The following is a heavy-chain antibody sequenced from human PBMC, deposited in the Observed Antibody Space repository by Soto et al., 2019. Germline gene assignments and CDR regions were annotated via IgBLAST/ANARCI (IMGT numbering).Heavy chain of an antibody. Sequence: ASVKVSRKASGYTFTSYGISWVRQAPGQGLEWMGWISAYNGNTNYAQKLQGRVTMTTDTSTSTAYMELRSLRSDDTAVYYCARDLIAVAGTNAFDIWGQGTMVTVSS. J-gene: IGHJ3*02. CDR3: ARDLIAVAGTNAFDI. V-gene: IGHV1-18*01. CDR2: ISAYNGNT. CDR1: GYTFTSYG. D-gene: IGHD6-19*01.